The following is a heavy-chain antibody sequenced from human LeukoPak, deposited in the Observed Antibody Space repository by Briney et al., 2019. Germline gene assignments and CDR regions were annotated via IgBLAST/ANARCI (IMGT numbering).Heavy chain of an antibody. V-gene: IGHV3-23*01. D-gene: IGHD6-13*01. CDR2: ISDSGGST. CDR1: GFTLSSYA. Sequence: GGSLRLSCAASGFTLSSYAMTWVRQAPGKGLEWVSTISDSGGSTYYADSVKGRFTISRDSSKNTLYLQMNSLRAEDTAVYYCAKDLENRRNSWNFDYWGQGTLVTVSS. J-gene: IGHJ4*02. CDR3: AKDLENRRNSWNFDY.